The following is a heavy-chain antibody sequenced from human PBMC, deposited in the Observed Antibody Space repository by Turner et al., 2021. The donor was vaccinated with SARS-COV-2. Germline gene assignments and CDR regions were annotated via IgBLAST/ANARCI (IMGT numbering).Heavy chain of an antibody. V-gene: IGHV3-21*01. D-gene: IGHD6-19*01. CDR3: ARFFPTDSSVWYRYYYYYGMDV. CDR2: ITGSSGYI. CDR1: GFTFSSYS. Sequence: GESGGGLVKPGGSLRLCCAASGFTFSSYSMNWVRQAPGKGLEWVSSITGSSGYIDYADSVKGRFTISRDNAKTSLYLQMNSLRAEDTAVYYCARFFPTDSSVWYRYYYYYGMDVWGQGTTVTVSS. J-gene: IGHJ6*02.